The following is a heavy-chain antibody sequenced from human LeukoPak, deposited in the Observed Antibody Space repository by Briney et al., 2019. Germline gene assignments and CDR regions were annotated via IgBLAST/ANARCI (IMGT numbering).Heavy chain of an antibody. V-gene: IGHV4-4*02. CDR2: IYHNGST. CDR1: GGSISSSNW. D-gene: IGHD3-22*01. Sequence: PSETLSLTCAVSGGSISSSNWWSWVRQPPGKGLEWIGEIYHNGSTNYNPSLKSRVTISVDKSKNQFSLKLSSVTAADTAVYYCARDRVDSSSYYPSYYYYGMDVWGQGTTVTVSS. J-gene: IGHJ6*02. CDR3: ARDRVDSSSYYPSYYYYGMDV.